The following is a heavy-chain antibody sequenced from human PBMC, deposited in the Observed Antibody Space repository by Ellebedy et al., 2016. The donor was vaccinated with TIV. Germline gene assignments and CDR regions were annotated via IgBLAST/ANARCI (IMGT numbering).Heavy chain of an antibody. J-gene: IGHJ4*02. D-gene: IGHD3-22*01. V-gene: IGHV1-46*01. CDR2: INPSAGYT. Sequence: ASVKVSXKASRYTFTSYYMHWVRQAPGQGLEWMGIINPSAGYTNYAQKFQGRVTLTRDTSTSTVYMELSSLRSEDTAVYYCAREGAYDSGGYYELFDYWGQGTLVTVSS. CDR1: RYTFTSYY. CDR3: AREGAYDSGGYYELFDY.